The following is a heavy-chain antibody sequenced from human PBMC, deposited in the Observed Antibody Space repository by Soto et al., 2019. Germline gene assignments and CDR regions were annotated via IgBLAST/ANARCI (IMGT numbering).Heavy chain of an antibody. CDR1: GFSLSDAW. CDR2: IKSKARGGTT. CDR3: ARQIAGAALA. V-gene: IGHV3-15*07. D-gene: IGHD6-13*01. Sequence: EVQLVESGGGLVEPGGSLRLSCVVSGFSLSDAWMHWVRQAPGKGLEWVGLIKSKARGGTTDYAPPVKGRITISRDDSKNTLYLQMNSLKTEDTALYFCARQIAGAALAWGQGTLVTVSS. J-gene: IGHJ4*02.